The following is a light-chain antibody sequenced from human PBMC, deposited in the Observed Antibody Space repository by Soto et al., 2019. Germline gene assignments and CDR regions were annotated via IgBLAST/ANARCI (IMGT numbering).Light chain of an antibody. Sequence: QSALTQPRSVSGSLGQSVTISCTGTSSDVGGYNYVSWYQQHPGKAPKFMIYDVNKRPSGVPDRFSGSKSGNTASLTISGLQAEDEADYYCCSFTGSYTWVFGGGTKVTVL. J-gene: IGLJ3*02. CDR2: DVN. CDR1: SSDVGGYNY. V-gene: IGLV2-11*01. CDR3: CSFTGSYTWV.